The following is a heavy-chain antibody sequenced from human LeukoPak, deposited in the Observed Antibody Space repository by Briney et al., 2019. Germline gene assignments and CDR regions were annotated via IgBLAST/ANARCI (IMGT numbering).Heavy chain of an antibody. CDR3: AKSFYSNYEALDY. V-gene: IGHV3-30*02. CDR1: GFTFSSYG. J-gene: IGHJ4*02. Sequence: GGSLRLSCAASGFTFSSYGMHWVRQAPGKGLEWVAFIRYDGSNKYYADSVKGRFTISRDNSKNTLYLQMNSLRAEDTAVYYCAKSFYSNYEALDYWGQGTLVTVSS. CDR2: IRYDGSNK. D-gene: IGHD4-11*01.